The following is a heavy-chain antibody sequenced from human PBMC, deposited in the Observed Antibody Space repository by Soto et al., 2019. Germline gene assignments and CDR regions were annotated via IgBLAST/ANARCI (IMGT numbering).Heavy chain of an antibody. J-gene: IGHJ6*02. CDR1: GGTFSSYA. CDR2: LIPIFGTA. D-gene: IGHD4-17*01. CDR3: ARDPAHDYGDYVPIFDMDV. V-gene: IGHV1-69*06. Sequence: QVQLVQSGAEVKKPGSSVKVSCKASGGTFSSYAISWVRQAPGQGLEWMGGLIPIFGTANYAQKFQGRVTITADKSTSTAYMELSSLRSEDTAVYYCARDPAHDYGDYVPIFDMDVWGQGTTVTVSS.